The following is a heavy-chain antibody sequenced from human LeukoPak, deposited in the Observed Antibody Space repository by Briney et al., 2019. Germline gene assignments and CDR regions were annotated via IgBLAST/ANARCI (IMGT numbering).Heavy chain of an antibody. V-gene: IGHV4-38-2*02. J-gene: IGHJ4*02. CDR2: IYHSGST. CDR1: GGSISSGYY. CDR3: ARSGGSGSPFDS. D-gene: IGHD3-10*01. Sequence: SETLSLTCTVSGGSISSGYYWGWIRQPPGKGLEWFGSIYHSGSTYYNLSLKSRVTISLDTSKNQFSLKLSSVTAADTAVYYCARSGGSGSPFDSWGQGTLVTVSS.